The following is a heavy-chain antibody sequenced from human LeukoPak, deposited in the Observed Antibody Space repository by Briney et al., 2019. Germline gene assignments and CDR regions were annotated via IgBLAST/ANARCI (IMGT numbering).Heavy chain of an antibody. D-gene: IGHD3-16*02. V-gene: IGHV3-21*06. CDR3: ARERECIGEVGDRYFDY. CDR1: GFTFNTYS. J-gene: IGHJ4*02. CDR2: ITSSSTYE. Sequence: GGSLRVSCAASGFTFNTYSMNWVRQAPGKGLEWVASITSSSTYEYYADSVEGRFTLSRDKAKNSLYLRKIALRAESTAVFYSARERECIGEVGDRYFDYWGQGTLVTVSS.